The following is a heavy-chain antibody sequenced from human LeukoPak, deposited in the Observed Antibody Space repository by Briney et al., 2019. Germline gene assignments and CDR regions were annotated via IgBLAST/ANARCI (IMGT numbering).Heavy chain of an antibody. Sequence: PSETLSLTCTVSGGSISSYYWSWIRQPPGKGLEWIGYIYYSGSTNYNPSLKSRVTISVDTSKNQFSLKLSSVTAADTAVYYCARLSGRFVEDCSGGSCYSLWFDPWGQGTLVTVSS. CDR2: IYYSGST. CDR1: GGSISSYY. CDR3: ARLSGRFVEDCSGGSCYSLWFDP. J-gene: IGHJ5*02. V-gene: IGHV4-59*01. D-gene: IGHD2-15*01.